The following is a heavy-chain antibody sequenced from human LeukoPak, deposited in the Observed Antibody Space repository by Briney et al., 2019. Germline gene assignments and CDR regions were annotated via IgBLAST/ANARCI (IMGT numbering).Heavy chain of an antibody. Sequence: GGSLRLSCAASGFTFSSYWMHWVRQAPGKGLVWVSRINSDGSSTSYADSVKGRFTISRDNAKNTLYLQMNSLRAEDTAVYYCARDRPLYYSGSYSAFDIWGRGTMVTVSS. V-gene: IGHV3-74*01. D-gene: IGHD1-26*01. CDR2: INSDGSST. CDR3: ARDRPLYYSGSYSAFDI. CDR1: GFTFSSYW. J-gene: IGHJ3*02.